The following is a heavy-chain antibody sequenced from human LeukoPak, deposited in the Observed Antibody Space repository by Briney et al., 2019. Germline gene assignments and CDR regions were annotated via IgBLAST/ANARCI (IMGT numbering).Heavy chain of an antibody. V-gene: IGHV4-59*01. J-gene: IGHJ3*02. Sequence: SETLSLTCTVSGGSISSYYWSWIRQPPGKGLEWIGYIYYSGSTNYNPLKSRVTISVDTSKNQFSLKPSSVTAADTAVYYCARDLMYYYDSSGNAFDIWGQGTMVTVSS. CDR2: IYYSGST. CDR1: GGSISSYY. CDR3: ARDLMYYYDSSGNAFDI. D-gene: IGHD3-22*01.